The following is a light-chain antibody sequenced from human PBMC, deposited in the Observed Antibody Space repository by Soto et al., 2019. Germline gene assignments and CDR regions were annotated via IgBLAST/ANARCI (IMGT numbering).Light chain of an antibody. CDR1: SSDVGSYDY. CDR2: NVN. V-gene: IGLV2-11*01. Sequence: QSALIQPPSVSGSPGQSVTISCTGTSSDVGSYDYVSWYQQHPGTVPKPMIYNVNTQPSGVPDRFSGSKSGNTASMTISGLQAEDEADYYCAAWDDSLNGRFVFGTGTKLTVL. CDR3: AAWDDSLNGRFV. J-gene: IGLJ1*01.